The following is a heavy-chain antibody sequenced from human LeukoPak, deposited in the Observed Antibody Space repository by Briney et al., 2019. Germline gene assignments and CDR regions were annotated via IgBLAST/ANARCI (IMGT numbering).Heavy chain of an antibody. CDR3: ARAGYYYDSSGYPHFDY. Sequence: GGSLRLYCAASGFTFSSYEMNRVRQAPGKGLEWVSYISSSGSTIYYADSVKGRFTISRDNAKNSLYLQMNSLRAEDTAVYYCARAGYYYDSSGYPHFDYWGQGTLVTVSS. CDR2: ISSSGSTI. J-gene: IGHJ4*02. V-gene: IGHV3-48*03. D-gene: IGHD3-22*01. CDR1: GFTFSSYE.